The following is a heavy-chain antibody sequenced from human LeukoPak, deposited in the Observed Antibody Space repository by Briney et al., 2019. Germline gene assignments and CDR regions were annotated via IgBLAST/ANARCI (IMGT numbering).Heavy chain of an antibody. D-gene: IGHD1-14*01. CDR2: IYYSDST. CDR1: GGSISNYF. V-gene: IGHV4-59*01. CDR3: ARFPGGAEYRHYYYMDV. Sequence: SETLSLTCTVSGGSISNYFWSWIRQPPGKGLECVGYIYYSDSTNYNPSLKSRVTVSVDTSKNQFSLKLSSVTAADTAVYYCARFPGGAEYRHYYYMDVWGKGTTVTVSS. J-gene: IGHJ6*03.